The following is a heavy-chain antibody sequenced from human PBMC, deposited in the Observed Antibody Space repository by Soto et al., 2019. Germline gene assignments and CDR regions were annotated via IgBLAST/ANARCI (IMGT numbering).Heavy chain of an antibody. V-gene: IGHV1-58*01. D-gene: IGHD3-22*01. Sequence: VKVACKASGFTFTSSAVQWVRQARGQRLEWIGWIVVGSCNTNYAQKFQERVTITRDMSTSTAYMELSSLRSEDTAVYYCAADPSYYDSSGSSSPIFDYWGQGTLVTVSS. CDR3: AADPSYYDSSGSSSPIFDY. CDR2: IVVGSCNT. CDR1: GFTFTSSA. J-gene: IGHJ4*02.